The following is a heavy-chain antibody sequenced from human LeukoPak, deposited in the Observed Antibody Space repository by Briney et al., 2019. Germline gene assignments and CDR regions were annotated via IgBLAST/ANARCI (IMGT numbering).Heavy chain of an antibody. V-gene: IGHV6-1*01. J-gene: IGHJ4*02. Sequence: SQTLSLTCVVSGDSVSSKNGAWNWIRQSPSRGLEWLGRTYYRSKWYNDYAESMEGRMTISQDTSKNQYSLHLNSVTPDGTAVYFGTTGWHTFDYWGQGTLVTVSS. CDR1: GDSVSSKNGA. D-gene: IGHD6-19*01. CDR2: TYYRSKWYN. CDR3: TTGWHTFDY.